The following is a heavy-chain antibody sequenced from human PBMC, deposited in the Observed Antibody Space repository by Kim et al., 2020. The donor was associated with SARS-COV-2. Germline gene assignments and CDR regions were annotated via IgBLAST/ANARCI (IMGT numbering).Heavy chain of an antibody. D-gene: IGHD3-10*01. V-gene: IGHV1-46*01. CDR1: GYTFTSYY. CDR3: ASSSGSYYAVDY. J-gene: IGHJ4*02. Sequence: ASVKVSCKASGYTFTSYYMHWVRQAPGQGLEWMGIINPSGGSTSYAQKFQGRVTMTRDTSTSTVYMELSSLRSEDTAVYYCASSSGSYYAVDYWGQGTLVTVSS. CDR2: INPSGGST.